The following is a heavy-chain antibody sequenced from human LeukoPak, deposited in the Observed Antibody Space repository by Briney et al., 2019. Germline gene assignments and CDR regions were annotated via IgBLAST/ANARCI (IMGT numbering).Heavy chain of an antibody. Sequence: GGSLRLSCAASGFTFDDYGMSWVRQAPGKGLEWVSGVNWNGVSTGYADSVKGRFTISRDNAKNSLYLQMNSLRAEDTALYYCAREYPTAHYYCYYMDVWGKGTTVTVSS. CDR1: GFTFDDYG. V-gene: IGHV3-20*04. D-gene: IGHD4-17*01. CDR2: VNWNGVST. J-gene: IGHJ6*03. CDR3: AREYPTAHYYCYYMDV.